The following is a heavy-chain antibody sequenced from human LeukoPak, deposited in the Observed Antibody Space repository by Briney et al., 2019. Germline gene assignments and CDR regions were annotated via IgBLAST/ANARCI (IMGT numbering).Heavy chain of an antibody. CDR1: GDSITGYY. Sequence: SETLSLTCSVSGDSITGYYWGWIRQPPGKGLEWIGNIYYTGNTYYNSSLKSRVTISLDTSKNQFSLKVISMTAADTAVYYCARTNALRDGYNYFDYWGQGTLVTVSS. CDR2: IYYTGNT. D-gene: IGHD5-24*01. J-gene: IGHJ4*02. V-gene: IGHV4-39*07. CDR3: ARTNALRDGYNYFDY.